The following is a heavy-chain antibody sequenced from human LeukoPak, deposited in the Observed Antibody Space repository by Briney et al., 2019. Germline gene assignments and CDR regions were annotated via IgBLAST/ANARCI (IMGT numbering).Heavy chain of an antibody. D-gene: IGHD2-21*02. J-gene: IGHJ6*03. CDR3: AKDLTDYHYYYIDV. CDR1: GFTFSSYA. CDR2: ISGSGGST. V-gene: IGHV3-23*01. Sequence: PGGSLRLSCAASGFTFSSYAMSWVRQAPGKGLEWVSAISGSGGSTYYADSVKGRFTISRDNSKSTLYLQMNSLRAEDTAVYYCAKDLTDYHYYYIDVWGKGTTVTVSS.